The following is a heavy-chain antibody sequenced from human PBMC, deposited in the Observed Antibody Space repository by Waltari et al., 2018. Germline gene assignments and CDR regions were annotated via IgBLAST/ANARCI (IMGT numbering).Heavy chain of an antibody. Sequence: QVQLVQSGAEVKKPGASVKVSCKDSGYTFTSYDINWVRQATGQGLEWSGWKNPNSGNTGYAQKFQGRVTITRNTSISTAYMELSSLRSEDTAVYYCARADSSSWYFAFDIWGQGTMVTVSS. CDR1: GYTFTSYD. D-gene: IGHD6-13*01. CDR2: KNPNSGNT. CDR3: ARADSSSWYFAFDI. J-gene: IGHJ3*02. V-gene: IGHV1-8*03.